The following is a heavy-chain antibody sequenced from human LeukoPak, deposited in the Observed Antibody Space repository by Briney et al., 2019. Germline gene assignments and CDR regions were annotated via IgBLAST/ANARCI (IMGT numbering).Heavy chain of an antibody. CDR2: IKEDGSEK. CDR3: ARDSFETDIDY. CDR1: GFLFSRYW. V-gene: IGHV3-7*01. D-gene: IGHD1-14*01. Sequence: GGSLRLSCAASGFLFSRYWMSWVRQAPGEGLEWVANIKEDGSEKYYVESMKGRFTISRDNVKNSLYLQINSLRAEDTAVYYCARDSFETDIDYWGQGTLVTVSS. J-gene: IGHJ4*02.